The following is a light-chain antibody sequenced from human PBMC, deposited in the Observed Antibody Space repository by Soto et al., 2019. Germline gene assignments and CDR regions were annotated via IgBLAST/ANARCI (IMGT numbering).Light chain of an antibody. CDR2: AAS. J-gene: IGKJ4*01. V-gene: IGKV1-16*02. CDR1: QDINIY. CDR3: QQYKTYPLT. Sequence: DIQMTQSPSSLSASVGDTVTITCRASQDINIYLAWFQQRPGKAPRSLISAASTLQSGVPSKFSGSGSGTGFTLTISSLQPEDFATYYCQQYKTYPLTLGGGTKVDIK.